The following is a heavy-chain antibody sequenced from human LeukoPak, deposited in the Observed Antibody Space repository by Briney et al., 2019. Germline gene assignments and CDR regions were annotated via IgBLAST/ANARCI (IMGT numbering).Heavy chain of an antibody. CDR2: IRYDGSNK. J-gene: IGHJ4*02. Sequence: PGGSLRLSCAASGLTFSSYGMHWVRQAPGKGLEWVAFIRYDGSNKYYADSVKGRFTISRDNSKNTLYLQMNSLRAEDTAVYYCAKVPLSGWYRYYFDYWGQGTLVTVSS. CDR3: AKVPLSGWYRYYFDY. CDR1: GLTFSSYG. D-gene: IGHD6-19*01. V-gene: IGHV3-30*02.